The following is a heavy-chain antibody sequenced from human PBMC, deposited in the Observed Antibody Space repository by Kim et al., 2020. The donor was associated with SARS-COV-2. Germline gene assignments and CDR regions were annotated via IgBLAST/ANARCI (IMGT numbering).Heavy chain of an antibody. CDR3: ARDYYDSSGYSNYGMDV. CDR1: GFTFSSYA. V-gene: IGHV3-30*04. Sequence: GGSLRLSCAASGFTFSSYAMHWVRQAPGKGLEWVAVISYDGSNKYYADSVKGRFTISRDNSKNTLYLQMNSLRAEDTAVYYCARDYYDSSGYSNYGMDVWGQGTTVTGSS. D-gene: IGHD3-22*01. J-gene: IGHJ6*02. CDR2: ISYDGSNK.